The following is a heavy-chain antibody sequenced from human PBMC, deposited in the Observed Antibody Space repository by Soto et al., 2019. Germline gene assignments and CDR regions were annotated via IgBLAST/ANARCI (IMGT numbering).Heavy chain of an antibody. V-gene: IGHV1-24*01. Sequence: ASVKVSCKVSGYTLTELSMHWVRQAPGEGLEWMGGFDPEDGETIYAQKFQGRVTVTEDTSTDTAYMELSSLRSEDTAVYYCASLTVTTIPFYYYYGMDVWGQGTTVTVSS. CDR1: GYTLTELS. CDR2: FDPEDGET. J-gene: IGHJ6*02. D-gene: IGHD4-17*01. CDR3: ASLTVTTIPFYYYYGMDV.